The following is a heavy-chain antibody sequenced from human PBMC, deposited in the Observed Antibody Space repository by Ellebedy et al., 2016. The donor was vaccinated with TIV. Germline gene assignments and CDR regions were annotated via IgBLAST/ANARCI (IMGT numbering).Heavy chain of an antibody. V-gene: IGHV3-30-3*01. Sequence: GGSLRLXCAASGFTFSSYAMHWVRQAPGKGLEWVAVISYDGSNKYYADSVKGRFTISRDNSKNTLYLQMNSLRAEDTAVYYCARVGMRYCSSTSCYATKYYYYYYGMDVWGQGTTVTVSS. CDR1: GFTFSSYA. D-gene: IGHD2-2*01. CDR2: ISYDGSNK. CDR3: ARVGMRYCSSTSCYATKYYYYYYGMDV. J-gene: IGHJ6*02.